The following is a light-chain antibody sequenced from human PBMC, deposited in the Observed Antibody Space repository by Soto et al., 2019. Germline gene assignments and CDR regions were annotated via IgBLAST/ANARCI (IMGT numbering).Light chain of an antibody. J-gene: IGKJ1*01. CDR3: QQSYNTPPWT. CDR1: QSISSY. Sequence: DIQMTQSPSSLSASVGDRVTITCRASQSISSYLNWYQQKPGKAPKLLIYAASSLQSGVPSRFSGSGSGTDFTLTISSLQPEDFAMYYCQQSYNTPPWTFGQGTKVEIK. CDR2: AAS. V-gene: IGKV1-39*01.